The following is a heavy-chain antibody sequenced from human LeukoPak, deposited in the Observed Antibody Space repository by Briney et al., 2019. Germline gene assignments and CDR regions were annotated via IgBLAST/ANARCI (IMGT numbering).Heavy chain of an antibody. CDR3: ARWVVPAATQPNYYYYYMDV. V-gene: IGHV1-69*13. J-gene: IGHJ6*03. CDR1: GGTFSSYA. D-gene: IGHD2-2*01. CDR2: IIPIFGTA. Sequence: SVQVSCKASGGTFSSYAISWVRQAPGQGLEWMGGIIPIFGTANYAQKFQGRVTITADESTSTAYMELSSLRSEDTAVYYCARWVVPAATQPNYYYYYMDVWGKGTTVTVSS.